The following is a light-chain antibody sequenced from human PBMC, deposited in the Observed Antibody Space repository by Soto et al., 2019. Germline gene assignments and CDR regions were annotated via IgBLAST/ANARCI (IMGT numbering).Light chain of an antibody. J-gene: IGKJ4*01. CDR3: QQYGDWPGA. V-gene: IGKV3D-15*01. CDR2: DAS. Sequence: TPSPVTLALSPGGRATLSCRASQSVRNNYLAWYQQRPGQAPRLLIYDASNRATGIPTRFSGSGSGTEFSLTISSLQSEDFAVYSCQQYGDWPGAFGGGTRA. CDR1: QSVRNN.